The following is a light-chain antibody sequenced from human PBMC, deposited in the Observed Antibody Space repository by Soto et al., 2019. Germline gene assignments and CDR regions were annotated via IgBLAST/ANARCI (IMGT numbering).Light chain of an antibody. CDR1: QSISSW. CDR2: KAS. CDR3: QQYNDNWT. Sequence: DIQMTQSPSTLSAPVGDRVTITCRASQSISSWLVWYQQKPGKAPKLLIYKASTLQSGVPSRFSGSGSGTEFTLAISSLQPDDSATYYCQQYNDNWTFGQGTKV. V-gene: IGKV1-5*03. J-gene: IGKJ1*01.